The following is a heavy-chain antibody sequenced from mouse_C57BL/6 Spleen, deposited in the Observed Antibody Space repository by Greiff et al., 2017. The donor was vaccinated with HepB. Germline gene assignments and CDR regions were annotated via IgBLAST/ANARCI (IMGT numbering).Heavy chain of an antibody. Sequence: VQLQQSGPELVKPGASVKISCKASGYTFTDYYMNWVKQSHGKSLAWIGDINPNNGGTSDNQKFKGKATLTVDKSSSTADRELRSLTSEEAAVYYCARVYYYGSIDYWGQGTTLTVSS. D-gene: IGHD1-1*01. CDR3: ARVYYYGSIDY. V-gene: IGHV1-26*01. J-gene: IGHJ2*01. CDR1: GYTFTDYY. CDR2: INPNNGGT.